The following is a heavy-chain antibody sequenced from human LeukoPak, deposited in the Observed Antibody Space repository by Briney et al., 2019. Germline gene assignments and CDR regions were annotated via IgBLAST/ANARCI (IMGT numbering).Heavy chain of an antibody. J-gene: IGHJ4*02. CDR3: ARDQPEVIINLFDY. CDR1: GFTLSSYG. V-gene: IGHV3-30*19. D-gene: IGHD3-3*01. Sequence: PPGRSLRLSCAASGFTLSSYGMPWVRQAPGKGLEWVAVISYDGSNKYYADSVRGRFTISRDNSKNTLYLQMNSLRAEDTAVYYCARDQPEVIINLFDYWGQGTLVTVSS. CDR2: ISYDGSNK.